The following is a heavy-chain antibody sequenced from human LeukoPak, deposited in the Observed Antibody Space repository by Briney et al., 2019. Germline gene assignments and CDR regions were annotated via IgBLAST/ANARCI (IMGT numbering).Heavy chain of an antibody. V-gene: IGHV4-59*08. CDR2: VFYSGST. J-gene: IGHJ4*02. CDR1: GGSISSSH. D-gene: IGHD2-15*01. Sequence: SETLSLTCTVSGGSISSSHWTWIRQPPGKGLEWIGYVFYSGSTNYNPSLKSRVTISIGTAKDRFSLKLSSVTAADTAVYYCARRQTPDYWGQGTLVTVSS. CDR3: ARRQTPDY.